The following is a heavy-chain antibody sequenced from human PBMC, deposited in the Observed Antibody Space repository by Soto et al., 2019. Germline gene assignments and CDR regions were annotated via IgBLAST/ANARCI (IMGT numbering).Heavy chain of an antibody. V-gene: IGHV3-30-3*01. CDR1: GFTFSSYA. CDR3: VGSGLGGFDY. CDR2: ISYDGSNK. D-gene: IGHD6-19*01. Sequence: LRLSCAASGFTFSSYAMHWVRQAPGKGLEWVAVISYDGSNKYYADSVKGRFTISRDNSKNTLYLQMNSLRAEDTAVYYCVGSGLGGFDYWGQGTLVTVSS. J-gene: IGHJ4*02.